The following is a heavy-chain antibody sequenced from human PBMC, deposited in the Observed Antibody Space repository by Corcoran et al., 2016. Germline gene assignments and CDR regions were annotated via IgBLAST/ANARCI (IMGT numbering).Heavy chain of an antibody. V-gene: IGHV3-30*18. J-gene: IGHJ6*02. D-gene: IGHD2-15*01. CDR1: GFTFSSYG. Sequence: QVQLVESGGGVVQPGRSLRLSCAASGFTFSSYGMHWVRQAPGKGLEWVAVISYDGSNKYYADSVKGRFTISRDNSKNTLYLQMNSLRAEDTAVYYCAKAPHPYCGGGSCRIYYYYYYGMDVWGQGTTVTVSS. CDR3: AKAPHPYCGGGSCRIYYYYYYGMDV. CDR2: ISYDGSNK.